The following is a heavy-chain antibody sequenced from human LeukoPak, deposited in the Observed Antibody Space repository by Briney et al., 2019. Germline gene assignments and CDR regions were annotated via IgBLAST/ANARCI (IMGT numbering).Heavy chain of an antibody. V-gene: IGHV3-23*01. J-gene: IGHJ4*02. D-gene: IGHD3-3*01. CDR1: GFTLSSYA. CDR3: AKASRYYDFWSGLDY. Sequence: GGSLRLSCAASGFTLSSYAMSWVRQAPGKGLEWVSAISGSGGSTYYADSVKGRFTISRDNSKNTLYLQMNSLRAEDTAVYYCAKASRYYDFWSGLDYWGQGTLVTVSS. CDR2: ISGSGGST.